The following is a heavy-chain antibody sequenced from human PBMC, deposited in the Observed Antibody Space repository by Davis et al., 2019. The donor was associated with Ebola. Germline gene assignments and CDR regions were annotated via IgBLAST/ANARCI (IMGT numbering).Heavy chain of an antibody. D-gene: IGHD6-19*01. J-gene: IGHJ4*02. CDR3: AREDSGWIDY. CDR2: ISYSSSYI. V-gene: IGHV3-21*01. CDR1: GFTLSSYS. Sequence: GESLKISCAASGFTLSSYSMNWVRQAPGKGLEWVSSISYSSSYIYYGDSVKGRFTISRDNSKNTLYLQMHSLRAEDTAVYYCAREDSGWIDYWGQGTLVTVSS.